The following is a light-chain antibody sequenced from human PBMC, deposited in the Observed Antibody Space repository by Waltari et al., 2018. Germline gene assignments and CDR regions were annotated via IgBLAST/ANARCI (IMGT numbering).Light chain of an antibody. Sequence: QSALTQPPPASGSPGQSVTISCTGTSSDGGCYKDVSCYQQHPGKAHKLMIYEVNKRPSGVPDRFSGSKSGNTASLTVSGLQTEDEADYFCTSYAGSNIGVFGGGTKVTVL. V-gene: IGLV2-8*01. CDR2: EVN. CDR3: TSYAGSNIGV. CDR1: SSDGGCYKD. J-gene: IGLJ2*01.